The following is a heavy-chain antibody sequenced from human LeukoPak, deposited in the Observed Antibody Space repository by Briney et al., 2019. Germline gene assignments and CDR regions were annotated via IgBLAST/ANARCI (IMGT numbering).Heavy chain of an antibody. CDR1: GGSVTSGGHY. CDR2: IYHSGST. D-gene: IGHD3-3*01. J-gene: IGHJ3*02. V-gene: IGHV4-31*03. CDR3: AGKSWSNAFDI. Sequence: SQTLSLTCTVSGGSVTSGGHYWSWIRQYPGRGLDWLGNIYHSGSTYYNPSLKSRVTISVDTSTNQFSLKLSSVTAADTAVYYCAGKSWSNAFDIWGQGTMVTVSS.